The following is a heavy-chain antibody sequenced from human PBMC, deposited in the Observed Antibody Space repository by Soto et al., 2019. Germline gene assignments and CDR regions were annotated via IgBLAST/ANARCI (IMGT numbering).Heavy chain of an antibody. J-gene: IGHJ5*02. CDR2: IYSGGST. V-gene: IGHV3-53*04. Sequence: SLRVSWAASGFTVSSNYMSWVRRASGEGLEWVSVIYSGGSTYYADSVKGRFTISRHNSKNTLYLQMNSLRAEDTAVYYCARDRWRPGMTTWGQGTLVPLSS. CDR3: ARDRWRPGMTT. CDR1: GFTVSSNY. D-gene: IGHD1-1*01.